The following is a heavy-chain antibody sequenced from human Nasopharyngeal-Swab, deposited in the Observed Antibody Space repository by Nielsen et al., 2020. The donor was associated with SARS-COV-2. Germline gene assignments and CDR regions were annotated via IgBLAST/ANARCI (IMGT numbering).Heavy chain of an antibody. V-gene: IGHV3-7*01. J-gene: IGHJ6*02. D-gene: IGHD1-1*01. Sequence: GGSLRLSCAASGFTFSSYGMHWVRQAPGKGLEWVANIKQDGSEKYYVDSVKGRFTISRDNTQKSLYLEMNSLRVEDTAVYYCARLGTESYHYYSLDVWGQGTTVTVSS. CDR1: GFTFSSYG. CDR2: IKQDGSEK. CDR3: ARLGTESYHYYSLDV.